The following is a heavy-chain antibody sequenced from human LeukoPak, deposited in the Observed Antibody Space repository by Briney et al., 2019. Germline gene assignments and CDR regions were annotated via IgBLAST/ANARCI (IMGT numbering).Heavy chain of an antibody. Sequence: PGGSLRLSCAASKFFFSSYAMSWVRQAPGKGLEWVSAISGSGGSTYYADSVKGRFTISRDNSKNTLYLQMNSLRAEDTAVYYCAKDYLEWELLGSYFDYWGQGTLVTVSS. CDR3: AKDYLEWELLGSYFDY. D-gene: IGHD1-26*01. J-gene: IGHJ4*02. CDR1: KFFFSSYA. V-gene: IGHV3-23*01. CDR2: ISGSGGST.